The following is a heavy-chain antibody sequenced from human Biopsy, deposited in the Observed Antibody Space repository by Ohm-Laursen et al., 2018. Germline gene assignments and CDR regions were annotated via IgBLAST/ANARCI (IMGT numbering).Heavy chain of an antibody. CDR3: ARHGSQGYCTGGSCVDY. D-gene: IGHD2-15*01. CDR2: IYYRGNT. Sequence: SETLSLTCTVSGGSISGSYYYWGWIRQPPGKGLEWIGNIYYRGNTNYTPSLKSQVTISVDTSKNQFSLKLSSATAADTAVFYCARHGSQGYCTGGSCVDYWGQGALVTVSS. V-gene: IGHV4-39*01. CDR1: GGSISGSYYY. J-gene: IGHJ4*02.